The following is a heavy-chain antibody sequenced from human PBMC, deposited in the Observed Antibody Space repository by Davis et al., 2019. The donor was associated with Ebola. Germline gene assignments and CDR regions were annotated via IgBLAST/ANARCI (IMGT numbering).Heavy chain of an antibody. Sequence: GGSLRLSCAASGFTVSSNYMSWVRQAPGKGLEWVSSISSSSSYIYYADSVKGRFTISRDNAKNSLYLQMNSLRAEDTAVYYCARDPRGGADGMDVWGQGTTVTVSS. CDR2: ISSSSSYI. V-gene: IGHV3-21*01. CDR3: ARDPRGGADGMDV. D-gene: IGHD3-16*01. J-gene: IGHJ6*02. CDR1: GFTVSSNY.